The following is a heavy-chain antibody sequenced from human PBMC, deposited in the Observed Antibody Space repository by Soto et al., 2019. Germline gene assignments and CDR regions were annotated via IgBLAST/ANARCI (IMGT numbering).Heavy chain of an antibody. Sequence: PGWSLRLSCAASGFTFSSYSMNWVRQAPGKGLEWVSSISSSSSYIYYADSVKGRFTISRDNAKNSLYLQMNSLRAEDTAVYYCARATQQAIGYSRSCTEWRDYYYYYYGMDVWGQGTTVTVSS. V-gene: IGHV3-21*01. CDR1: GFTFSSYS. CDR3: ARATQQAIGYSRSCTEWRDYYYYYYGMDV. CDR2: ISSSSSYI. D-gene: IGHD6-13*01. J-gene: IGHJ6*02.